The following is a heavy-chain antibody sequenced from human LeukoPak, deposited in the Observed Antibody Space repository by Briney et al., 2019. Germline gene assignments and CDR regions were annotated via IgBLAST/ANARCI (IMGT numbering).Heavy chain of an antibody. D-gene: IGHD6-19*01. CDR3: AKDRSSGGWNDPFDY. CDR2: IRYDGSNK. Sequence: GGSLRLSCAASGFTFSSYGMHWVRQAPGKGLEWVAFIRYDGSNKYYADSVKGRFTISRDNSKNTLYLQMNSLRAEDTAVYYCAKDRSSGGWNDPFDYWGQGTLVTVSS. J-gene: IGHJ4*02. CDR1: GFTFSSYG. V-gene: IGHV3-30*02.